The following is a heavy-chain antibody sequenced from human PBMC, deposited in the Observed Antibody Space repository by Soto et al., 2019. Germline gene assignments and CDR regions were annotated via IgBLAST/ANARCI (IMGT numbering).Heavy chain of an antibody. Sequence: SGPTLVNPTQTLTLTCTFSGFSLSTSGVGVGWIRQPPGKALEWLAFIYWNDDKRYSPSLKSRLTITKDTSKNQVVLTMTNMDPVDTATYYCAHVPAHDFWSGYIMVSFDYWGQGTLVTVSS. CDR3: AHVPAHDFWSGYIMVSFDY. CDR1: GFSLSTSGVG. V-gene: IGHV2-5*01. D-gene: IGHD3-3*01. CDR2: IYWNDDK. J-gene: IGHJ4*02.